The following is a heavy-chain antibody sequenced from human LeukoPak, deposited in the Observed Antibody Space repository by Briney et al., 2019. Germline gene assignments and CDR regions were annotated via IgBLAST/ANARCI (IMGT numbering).Heavy chain of an antibody. CDR1: GYTFTSYY. CDR3: ARPGDFWSGYADAFDI. CDR2: INPSGGST. V-gene: IGHV1-46*01. Sequence: ASVKVSCKASGYTFTSYYMHWVRQPPGQGLEWMGIINPSGGSTSYAQKFQGRVTMTRDMSTSTVYMELSSLRSEDTAVYYCARPGDFWSGYADAFDIWGQGTMVTVSS. J-gene: IGHJ3*02. D-gene: IGHD3-3*01.